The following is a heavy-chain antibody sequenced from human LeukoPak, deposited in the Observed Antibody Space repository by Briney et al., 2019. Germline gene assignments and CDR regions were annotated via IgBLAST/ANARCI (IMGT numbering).Heavy chain of an antibody. D-gene: IGHD3-3*01. CDR3: ARFGVVISDYYFDY. V-gene: IGHV1-8*01. CDR1: GYTFTSYD. J-gene: IGHJ4*02. Sequence: GASVKVSCKASGYTFTSYDINWVRQATGQGLEWMGWMNPNSGNTGYAQKFQGRVTMTRNTSISTAYMELSSLRSEDTAVHYCARFGVVISDYYFDYWGQGTLVTVSS. CDR2: MNPNSGNT.